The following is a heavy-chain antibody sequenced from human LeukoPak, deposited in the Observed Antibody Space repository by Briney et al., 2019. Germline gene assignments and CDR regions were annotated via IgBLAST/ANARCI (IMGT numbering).Heavy chain of an antibody. CDR1: GFTLANYA. CDR3: ALRGLLGAFHI. Sequence: GGSLRLSCAASGFTLANYAMTWVRQAPGKGLEWLSLVSGSGESTEYADSAKGRFTISRDNSRNTLYLQMNSLRPEDTAVYYCALRGLLGAFHIWGQGTMVTVSS. CDR2: VSGSGEST. V-gene: IGHV3-23*01. J-gene: IGHJ3*02. D-gene: IGHD2-15*01.